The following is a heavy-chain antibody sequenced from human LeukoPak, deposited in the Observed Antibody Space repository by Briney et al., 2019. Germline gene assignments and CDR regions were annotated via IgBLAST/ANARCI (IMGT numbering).Heavy chain of an antibody. CDR2: ISYDGSNK. CDR1: GFTFDDYA. D-gene: IGHD6-6*01. V-gene: IGHV3-30-3*01. CDR3: ARAQYSSSSWAVDY. Sequence: GGSLRLSCAASGFTFDDYAMHWVRQAPGKGLEWVAVISYDGSNKYYADSVKGRFTISRDNSKNTLYLQMNSLRAEDTAVYYCARAQYSSSSWAVDYWGQGTLVTVSS. J-gene: IGHJ4*02.